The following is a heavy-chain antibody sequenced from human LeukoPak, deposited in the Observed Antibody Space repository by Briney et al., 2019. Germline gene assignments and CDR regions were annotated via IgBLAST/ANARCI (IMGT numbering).Heavy chain of an antibody. J-gene: IGHJ6*03. CDR3: ARGGSGSGYHYYYYYMDV. CDR2: IYYSGST. D-gene: IGHD3-22*01. Sequence: WVRQPPGKGLEGIGGIYYSGSTYYNPSLKSRVTISVDTSKNQFSLKLRSVTAADTAVYYCARGGSGSGYHYYYYYMDVWGKGTTVTISS. V-gene: IGHV4-39*07.